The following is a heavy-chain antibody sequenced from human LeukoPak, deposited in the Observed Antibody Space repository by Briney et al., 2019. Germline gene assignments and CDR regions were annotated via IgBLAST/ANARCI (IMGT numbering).Heavy chain of an antibody. CDR3: AREAPLLDRNYYGMDV. CDR1: GGSISSGSYY. J-gene: IGHJ6*02. CDR2: IYTSGST. D-gene: IGHD3/OR15-3a*01. Sequence: SETLSLTCTVSGGSISSGSYYWSWIRQPAGKGLEWIGRIYTSGSTNYNPSLKSRVIISVDTSKNQFSLKLSSVTAADTAVYYCAREAPLLDRNYYGMDVWGQGTTVTVSS. V-gene: IGHV4-61*02.